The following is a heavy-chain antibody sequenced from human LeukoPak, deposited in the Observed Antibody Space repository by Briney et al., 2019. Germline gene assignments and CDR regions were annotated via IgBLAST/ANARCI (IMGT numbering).Heavy chain of an antibody. CDR3: ARPIGYYLYSFDY. CDR2: INADNGET. CDR1: GYTFSSYA. V-gene: IGHV1-3*03. Sequence: ASVKVTCQASGYTFSSYAMHWVRQAPGQRLEWMGWINADNGETKYSQEFQGRVTITRDTSASTAYMELSSLRSEDMAGYYCARPIGYYLYSFDYWGQGTPVTVSS. J-gene: IGHJ4*02. D-gene: IGHD3-22*01.